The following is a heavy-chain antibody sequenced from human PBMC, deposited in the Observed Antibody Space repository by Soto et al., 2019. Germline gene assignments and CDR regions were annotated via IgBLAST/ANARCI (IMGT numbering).Heavy chain of an antibody. CDR2: ISWNSGSI. J-gene: IGHJ6*02. CDR3: AKGGYDFSYYGMDV. V-gene: IGHV3-9*01. CDR1: GFTFDDYA. D-gene: IGHD5-12*01. Sequence: GGSLRLSCAASGFTFDDYAMHWVRQAPGKGLEWVSGISWNSGSIGYADSVKGRFTISRDNAKNSLYLQMNSLRAEDTALYYCAKGGYDFSYYGMDVWGQGTTVTVSS.